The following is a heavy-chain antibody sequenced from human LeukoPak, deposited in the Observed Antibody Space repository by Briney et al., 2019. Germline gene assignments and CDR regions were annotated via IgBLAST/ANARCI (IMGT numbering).Heavy chain of an antibody. V-gene: IGHV3-30*04. CDR3: ARVGYNYGLAFDY. CDR1: GFTFDDYA. Sequence: GGSLRLSCAASGFTFDDYAMHWVRQAPGKGLEWVALISYDGSNKFYSDSVKGRFTISRDNSKNTLYLQMNSLRVEDTAAYYCARVGYNYGLAFDYWGQGTLVTVSS. D-gene: IGHD5-18*01. J-gene: IGHJ4*02. CDR2: ISYDGSNK.